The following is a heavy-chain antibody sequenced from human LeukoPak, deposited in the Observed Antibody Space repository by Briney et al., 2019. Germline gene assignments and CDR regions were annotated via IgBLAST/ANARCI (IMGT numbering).Heavy chain of an antibody. Sequence: SETLSLTCTVSGGSISSYYWSWIRQPPGKGLEWIGYIYYSGSTNCNPSLKSRVTISVDTSKNQFSLKLSSVTAADTAVYYCARVGDSSGYYLYYFDYWGQGTLVTVSS. CDR3: ARVGDSSGYYLYYFDY. V-gene: IGHV4-59*01. J-gene: IGHJ4*02. CDR1: GGSISSYY. CDR2: IYYSGST. D-gene: IGHD3-22*01.